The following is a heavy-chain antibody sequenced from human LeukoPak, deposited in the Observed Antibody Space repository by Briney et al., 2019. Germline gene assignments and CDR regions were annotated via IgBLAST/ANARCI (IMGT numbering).Heavy chain of an antibody. Sequence: GGSLRLSCAASGFTFSSYGMHWVRQAPGKGLEWVAVISYDGSNKYYADPVKGRFTISRDNSKNTLYLQMNSLRAEDTAVYYCAKDRIDYVWGSNIPLGYWGQGTLVTVSS. CDR1: GFTFSSYG. V-gene: IGHV3-30*18. CDR2: ISYDGSNK. CDR3: AKDRIDYVWGSNIPLGY. J-gene: IGHJ4*02. D-gene: IGHD3-16*01.